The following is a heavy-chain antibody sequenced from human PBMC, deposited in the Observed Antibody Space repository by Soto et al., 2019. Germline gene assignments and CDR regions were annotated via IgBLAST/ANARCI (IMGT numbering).Heavy chain of an antibody. J-gene: IGHJ1*01. CDR3: ARDRSSGEYFQH. Sequence: VASVKVSCKASGYTFTSYGISWVRQAPGQGLEWMGWISAYNGNTNYAQKLQGRVTMTTDSSTSTAYMELRSLRSDDTAVYYCARDRSSGEYFQHWGQGTLVTVSS. D-gene: IGHD6-19*01. CDR1: GYTFTSYG. CDR2: ISAYNGNT. V-gene: IGHV1-18*01.